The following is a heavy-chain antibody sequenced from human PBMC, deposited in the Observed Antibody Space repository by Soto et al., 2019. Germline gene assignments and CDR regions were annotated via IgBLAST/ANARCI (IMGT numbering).Heavy chain of an antibody. J-gene: IGHJ4*02. CDR2: INHSGST. Sequence: SETLSLTCAVYGRSFSGYYWSWIRQPPGKGLEWIGEINHSGSTNYNPSLKSRVTISVDTSKNQFPLKLSSVTAADTAVYYCARGNYDYWGQGTLVTVSS. CDR3: ARGNYDY. V-gene: IGHV4-34*01. CDR1: GRSFSGYY.